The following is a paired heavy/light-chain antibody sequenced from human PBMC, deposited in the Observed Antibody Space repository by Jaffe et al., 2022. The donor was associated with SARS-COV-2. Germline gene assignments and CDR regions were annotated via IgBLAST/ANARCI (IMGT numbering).Heavy chain of an antibody. CDR2: VYYSGIT. CDR1: GDSISSGTYF. CDR3: ARLSYDFWNGDGMDV. V-gene: IGHV4-39*01. D-gene: IGHD3-3*01. Sequence: QLQESGPGLVKPSETLSLTCTVSGDSISSGTYFWGWIRQPPGKGLEWIGSVYYSGITYYNPSLKSRVTIFVDTTKKQFSVRLRYVTAADTGVYYCARLSYDFWNGDGMDVWGQGTTVTVSS. J-gene: IGHJ6*02.
Light chain of an antibody. J-gene: IGLJ3*02. Sequence: QSVLTQPPSVSAAPGQKVTISCSGSSSNIGNNYVSWYQHLPGAAPKVLIYENNKRPSGIPDRFSGSKSGTSATLDITGLQTGDEADYYCGTWETSLSAGRVFGGGTKLTVL. CDR2: ENN. CDR3: GTWETSLSAGRV. V-gene: IGLV1-51*02. CDR1: SSNIGNNY.